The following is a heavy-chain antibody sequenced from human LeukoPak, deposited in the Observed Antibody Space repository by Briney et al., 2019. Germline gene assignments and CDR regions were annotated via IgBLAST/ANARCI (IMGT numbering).Heavy chain of an antibody. V-gene: IGHV4-59*01. CDR3: ARDNRHCSSTSCRRGAFDP. CDR2: IYYSGST. D-gene: IGHD2-2*01. CDR1: GGSISSYY. Sequence: SETLSLTCTVSGGSISSYYWSWVRQPPGKGLEWIGYIYYSGSTNYNPSLKSRVTISVDTSKNQFSLKLSSVTAADTAVYYCARDNRHCSSTSCRRGAFDPWGQGTLVTVSS. J-gene: IGHJ5*02.